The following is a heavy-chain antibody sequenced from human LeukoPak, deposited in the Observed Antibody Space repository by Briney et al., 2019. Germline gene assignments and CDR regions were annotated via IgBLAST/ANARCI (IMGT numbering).Heavy chain of an antibody. CDR2: IYYSGST. V-gene: IGHV4-59*01. Sequence: SETLSLTCTVSGGSISSYYWSWIRQPPGKGLEWIGYIYYSGSTNYNPSLKSRVTISVDTSKNQFSLKLSSVTAADTAVYYCARGGYYYGSGSYFGIIGWFDPWGRGTLVTVSS. D-gene: IGHD3-10*01. J-gene: IGHJ5*02. CDR1: GGSISSYY. CDR3: ARGGYYYGSGSYFGIIGWFDP.